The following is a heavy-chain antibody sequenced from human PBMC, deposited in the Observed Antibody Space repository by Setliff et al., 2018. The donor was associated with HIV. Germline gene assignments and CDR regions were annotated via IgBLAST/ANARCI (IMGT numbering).Heavy chain of an antibody. CDR2: IYYSGST. Sequence: SETLSLTCTVSGGSVGSGSYYWSWIRQSPGKGLEWIGYIYYSGSTTYNPTLKSRVTISVDTSKNQFSLELSSVTAADTAVYYCASLWGSSWDAYYYYGMDVWGQGTTVTVSS. CDR1: GGSVGSGSYY. J-gene: IGHJ6*02. V-gene: IGHV4-61*01. D-gene: IGHD6-13*01. CDR3: ASLWGSSWDAYYYYGMDV.